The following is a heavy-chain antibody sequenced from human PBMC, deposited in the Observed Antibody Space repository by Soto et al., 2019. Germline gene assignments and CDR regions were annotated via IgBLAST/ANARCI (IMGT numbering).Heavy chain of an antibody. D-gene: IGHD3-10*01. CDR3: ARSYYYGSGSYAFDI. CDR1: GFTFSSYG. Sequence: QVQLVESGGGVVQPGRSLRLSCAASGFTFSSYGMHWVRQAPGKGLEWVAVISYDGSNKYYADSVKGRFTISRDNSKNTLYLQMNSLRAEDTAVYYCARSYYYGSGSYAFDIWGQGTMVTVSS. J-gene: IGHJ3*02. CDR2: ISYDGSNK. V-gene: IGHV3-30*03.